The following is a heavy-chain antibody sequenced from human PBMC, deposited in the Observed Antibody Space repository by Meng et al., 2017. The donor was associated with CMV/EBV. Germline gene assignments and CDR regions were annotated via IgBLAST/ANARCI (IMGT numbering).Heavy chain of an antibody. CDR3: ARGPYCSSTSCTYYFDY. CDR1: GFTVSSNY. CDR2: IYSGGST. D-gene: IGHD2-2*01. V-gene: IGHV3-53*01. J-gene: IGHJ4*02. Sequence: GGSLRLSCAASGFTVSSNYMSWVCQAPGKGLEWVSVIYSGGSTYYADSVKGRFTISRDNSKNTLYLQMNSLRAEDTAVYYCARGPYCSSTSCTYYFDYWGQGTLVTVSS.